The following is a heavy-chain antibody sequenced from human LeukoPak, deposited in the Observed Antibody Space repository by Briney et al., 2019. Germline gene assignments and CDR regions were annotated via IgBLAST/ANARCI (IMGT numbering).Heavy chain of an antibody. Sequence: SETLSLTCTVSGYSISSGYYWGWVRQPPGKGLEWIGTVYHSGSTYYNPSLRSRVTISVETSKNQFSLKVRSMTAADTAVYYCARVPGVYYDRLTGYGSGWFDPWGQGTLVTVSS. CDR1: GYSISSGYY. V-gene: IGHV4-38-2*02. CDR3: ARVPGVYYDRLTGYGSGWFDP. CDR2: VYHSGST. J-gene: IGHJ5*02. D-gene: IGHD3-9*01.